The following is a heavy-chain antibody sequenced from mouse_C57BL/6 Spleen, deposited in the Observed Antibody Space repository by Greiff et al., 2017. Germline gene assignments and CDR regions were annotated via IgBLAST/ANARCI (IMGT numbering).Heavy chain of an antibody. CDR1: GYTFTSYW. Sequence: QVQLQQPGAELVKPGASVKLSCKASGYTFTSYWMHWVKQRPGRGLEWIGRIDPNSGGTKYNEKFKSKATLTVDKPSSTAYMQLSSLTSEDSAVYYCARTGPVFNWPYAMGYWGQGASVTVSS. CDR3: ARTGPVFNWPYAMGY. CDR2: IDPNSGGT. V-gene: IGHV1-72*01. D-gene: IGHD4-1*01. J-gene: IGHJ4*01.